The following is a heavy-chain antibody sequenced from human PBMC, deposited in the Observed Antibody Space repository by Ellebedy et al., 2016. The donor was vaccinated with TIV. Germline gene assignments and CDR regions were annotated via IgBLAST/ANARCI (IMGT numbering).Heavy chain of an antibody. J-gene: IGHJ1*01. V-gene: IGHV3-66*01. CDR1: GFTVSSNY. D-gene: IGHD3-16*02. CDR3: AGDDYVWGSYRSYFQH. CDR2: IYSGGST. Sequence: GESLKISCAASGFTVSSNYMSWVRQAPGKGLEWVSVIYSGGSTYYADSVKGRFTISRDNSKNTLYLQMNSLRAEDTAVYYCAGDDYVWGSYRSYFQHWGQGTLVTVSS.